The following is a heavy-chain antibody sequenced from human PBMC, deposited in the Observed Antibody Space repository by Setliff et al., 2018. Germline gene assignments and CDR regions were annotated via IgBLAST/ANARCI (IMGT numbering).Heavy chain of an antibody. CDR1: GYTSSSYA. V-gene: IGHV3-23*01. CDR3: ARDGQSPLVEYYFDY. Sequence: PGGSLRLSCAASGYTSSSYAMTWVRQAPGKGLEWVSIISASGDTTYYADSVKGRFTISRDNSKNTLYLQMNSLRAEDTAVYYCARDGQSPLVEYYFDYWGQGTQVTVSS. J-gene: IGHJ4*02. CDR2: ISASGDTT.